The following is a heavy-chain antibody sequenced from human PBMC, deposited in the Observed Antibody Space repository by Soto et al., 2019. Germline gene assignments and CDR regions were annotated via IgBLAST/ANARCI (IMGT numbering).Heavy chain of an antibody. CDR3: ARDSSITMIVVVTSGAFDI. J-gene: IGHJ3*02. CDR2: ISAYNGNT. V-gene: IGHV1-18*01. Sequence: QVQLVQSGAEVKKPGASVKVSCKASGYTFTSYGISWVRQAPGQGLEWMGWISAYNGNTNYAQKLQGRVTMTTDTSTSTAYMELSSMRSDDTTVYYCARDSSITMIVVVTSGAFDIWGQATMVNVSS. D-gene: IGHD3-22*01. CDR1: GYTFTSYG.